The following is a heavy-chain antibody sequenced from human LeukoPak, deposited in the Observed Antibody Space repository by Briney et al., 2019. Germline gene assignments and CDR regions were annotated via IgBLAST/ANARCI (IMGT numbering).Heavy chain of an antibody. CDR1: GFSLTTYE. Sequence: TGGSLRLSCAVSGFSLTTYEMDWIRQAPGKGLEWVAYTDSNSETTHYADSVKGRFIISRDNAKNSLYLQMNSLRAEDTALYYCVREYCSGGSCSDAFDIWGQGTMVTVSS. CDR2: TDSNSETT. V-gene: IGHV3-48*03. CDR3: VREYCSGGSCSDAFDI. J-gene: IGHJ3*02. D-gene: IGHD2-15*01.